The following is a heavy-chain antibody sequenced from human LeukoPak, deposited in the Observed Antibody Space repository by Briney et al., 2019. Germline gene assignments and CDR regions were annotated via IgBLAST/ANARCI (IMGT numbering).Heavy chain of an antibody. D-gene: IGHD1-1*01. J-gene: IGHJ4*02. Sequence: GGSLRLSCAASGFTFSGFWMHWVRQAPGKGLVWVSFINTDGSSTTYADSVKGRFTVSRDNAKNTLYLQMSGLRAEDTAVYYCAREWKKTGAFDYWGQGTLVTVSS. CDR1: GFTFSGFW. CDR3: AREWKKTGAFDY. V-gene: IGHV3-74*01. CDR2: INTDGSST.